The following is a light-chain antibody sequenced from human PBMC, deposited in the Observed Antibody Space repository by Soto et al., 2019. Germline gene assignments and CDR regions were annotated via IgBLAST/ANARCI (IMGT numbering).Light chain of an antibody. V-gene: IGLV1-51*01. CDR2: DVN. CDR1: SSNIATNY. CDR3: GTWDTSLSAGV. Sequence: QSVLTQPPSVSAAPGQRVTISCSGSSSNIATNYVSWYQHLPGAAPRLLICDVNKRPSGIPDRFSGSKYGTSATLDITGLQTGDEADYYCGTWDTSLSAGVFGGGTKLTVL. J-gene: IGLJ3*02.